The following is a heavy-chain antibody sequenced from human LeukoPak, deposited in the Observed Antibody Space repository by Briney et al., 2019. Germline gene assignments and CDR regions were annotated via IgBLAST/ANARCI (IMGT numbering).Heavy chain of an antibody. CDR1: GYTFTSYG. CDR3: ARITRDCSSTSCHNWFDT. J-gene: IGHJ5*02. CDR2: ISAYNGNT. Sequence: ASVKVSCKASGYTFTSYGISWLRQAPGQGLEWMGCISAYNGNTNYAQKLQGRVTMTTDTSTSTAYMELRSLRSDDTAVYYCARITRDCSSTSCHNWFDTWGQGTLVTVSS. V-gene: IGHV1-18*01. D-gene: IGHD2-2*01.